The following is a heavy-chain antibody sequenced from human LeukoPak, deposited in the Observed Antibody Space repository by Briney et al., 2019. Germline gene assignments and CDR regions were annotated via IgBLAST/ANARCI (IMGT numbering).Heavy chain of an antibody. D-gene: IGHD3-16*01. J-gene: IGHJ4*02. CDR2: IYPGDSDT. CDR3: ARLLGEFLVVGPFDY. V-gene: IGHV5-51*01. CDR1: GYSFTSYW. Sequence: GESLKISCKGSGYSFTSYWIGWVRQMPGKGLEWMGIIYPGDSDTRYSPSFQGQVTISADKSISTAYLQWSSLKASDTAMYYCARLLGEFLVVGPFDYWGQGTLVTVSS.